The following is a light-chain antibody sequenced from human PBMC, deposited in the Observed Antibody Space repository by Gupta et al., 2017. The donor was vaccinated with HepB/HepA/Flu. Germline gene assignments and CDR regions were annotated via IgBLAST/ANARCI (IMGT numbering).Light chain of an antibody. J-gene: IGKJ4*01. CDR2: DAS. Sequence: EIVLTQSPASLSLSPGERATLSCGASQSVSTYLAWYQQKPGQAPRLLIYDASKRATGTPARFSDSESGTDFTLTISTLEPEDFAVYYCQQRSSCPHTFGRGSKVEIK. CDR3: QQRSSCPHT. CDR1: QSVSTY. V-gene: IGKV3-11*01.